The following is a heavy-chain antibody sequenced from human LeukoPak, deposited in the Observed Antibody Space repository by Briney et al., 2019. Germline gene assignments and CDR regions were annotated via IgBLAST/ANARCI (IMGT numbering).Heavy chain of an antibody. D-gene: IGHD3-22*01. Sequence: GGSLRLSCAASGFTFSGYWMHWVRQAPGTGLVWVSVINSDGSTTRYADSVRGRFTISRDNAKNTLYLQMNSLRAEDTAVYYCARESRRRYYDSSGYWNDAFDIWGQGTMVTVSS. J-gene: IGHJ3*02. V-gene: IGHV3-74*01. CDR2: INSDGSTT. CDR1: GFTFSGYW. CDR3: ARESRRRYYDSSGYWNDAFDI.